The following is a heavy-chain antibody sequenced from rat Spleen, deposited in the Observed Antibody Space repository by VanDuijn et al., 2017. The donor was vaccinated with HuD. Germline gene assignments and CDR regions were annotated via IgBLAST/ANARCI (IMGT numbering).Heavy chain of an antibody. CDR3: AQWNSKYFTY. V-gene: IGHV5-31*01. CDR1: GFTFNNYW. CDR2: ITHIGGTT. Sequence: EVQLVESGGGLVQPGRSLKLSCVTSGFTFNNYWMTWIRQAPGKGLEWVATITHIGGTTYYPDSVMGRFTISRDDAKSTLYLQVDSLRSEDTATYYCAQWNSKYFTYWGQGVMVTVSS. J-gene: IGHJ2*01. D-gene: IGHD4-4*01.